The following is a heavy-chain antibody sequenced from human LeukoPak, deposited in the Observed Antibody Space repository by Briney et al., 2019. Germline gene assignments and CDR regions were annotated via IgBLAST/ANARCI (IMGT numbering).Heavy chain of an antibody. CDR3: ARIFDS. J-gene: IGHJ4*02. Sequence: TTSETLSLTCTLSGDSFRSGGLYWGWVRQPPGKRPEWIGDIFYTGKTNYNPSLKSRVTISLDTSKSQFSLKLTSMTAADTAVYYCARIFDSWGQGILVTVSS. CDR1: GDSFRSGGLY. CDR2: IFYTGKT. V-gene: IGHV4-61*08.